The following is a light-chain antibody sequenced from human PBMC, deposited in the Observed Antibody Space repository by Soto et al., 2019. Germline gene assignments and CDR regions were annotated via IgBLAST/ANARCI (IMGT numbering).Light chain of an antibody. CDR1: QSVSSSY. CDR3: QQYGSSPPVT. CDR2: GAS. Sequence: EIVLTQSPGTLSLSPGERANLSCRGSQSVSSSYLAWYQQKPGQAPRLLIYGASSRATGIPDRFSGSGSGTDFTLTISRLEPEDFAVYYCQQYGSSPPVTFGQGTRLEIK. V-gene: IGKV3-20*01. J-gene: IGKJ5*01.